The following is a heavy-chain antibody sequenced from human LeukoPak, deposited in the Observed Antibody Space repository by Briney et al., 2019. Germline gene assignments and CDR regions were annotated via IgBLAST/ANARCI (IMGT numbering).Heavy chain of an antibody. CDR1: GGSISTYY. D-gene: IGHD2-15*01. CDR2: IYYSGST. V-gene: IGHV4-59*01. J-gene: IGHJ4*02. CDR3: AREAAGRYYFDY. Sequence: PSETLSLTCTVSGGSISTYYWSWIRQPPGKGLEWIGYIYYSGSTNYNPSLKSRVTISVDKPKNQLSLNLSSVTAADMAVYYCAREAAGRYYFDYWGQGTLVAVSS.